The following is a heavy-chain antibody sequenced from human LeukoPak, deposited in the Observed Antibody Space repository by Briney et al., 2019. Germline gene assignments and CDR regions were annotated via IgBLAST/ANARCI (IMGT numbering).Heavy chain of an antibody. CDR1: GGSITGTTYY. D-gene: IGHD3-22*01. CDR2: LYPSGST. V-gene: IGHV4-39*02. Sequence: SETLSLTCTVSGGSITGTTYYWAWFRQPPGKGLEWIGSLYPSGSTYYSPSLKSRVSIFLDTSKSQLSLNVRSVTAADTAVHYCARGTRAYYYDSSGYYDVWGQGTLVTVSS. J-gene: IGHJ4*02. CDR3: ARGTRAYYYDSSGYYDV.